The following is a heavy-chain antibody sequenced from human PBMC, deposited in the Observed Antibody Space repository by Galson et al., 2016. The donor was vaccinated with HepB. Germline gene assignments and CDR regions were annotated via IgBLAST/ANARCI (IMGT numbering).Heavy chain of an antibody. CDR1: GYPFIDYS. D-gene: IGHD1-26*01. V-gene: IGHV1-2*02. CDR3: ERHWGGSSDD. J-gene: IGHJ4*02. CDR2: IHPTSDGT. Sequence: SVKVSCKASGYPFIDYSIHWVRQAPGQGLEWMAYIHPTSDGTHYAQKFQGRARVTRDTSITTAYMELSSLTSDDTAVYYCERHWGGSSDDWGQGTLGTVSP.